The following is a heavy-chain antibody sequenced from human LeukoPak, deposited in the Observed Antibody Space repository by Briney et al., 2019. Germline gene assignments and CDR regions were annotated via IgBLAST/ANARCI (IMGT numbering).Heavy chain of an antibody. D-gene: IGHD2-2*01. Sequence: SVKVSCKASGGTFSSYAISWVRQAPGQGLEWMGGIIPIFGTANYAQKFQGRVTITADKSTSTAYMELSSLRSEDTAVYYCARDRVPAARGDYYYGMDVRGKGTTVTVSS. J-gene: IGHJ6*04. CDR3: ARDRVPAARGDYYYGMDV. CDR1: GGTFSSYA. CDR2: IIPIFGTA. V-gene: IGHV1-69*06.